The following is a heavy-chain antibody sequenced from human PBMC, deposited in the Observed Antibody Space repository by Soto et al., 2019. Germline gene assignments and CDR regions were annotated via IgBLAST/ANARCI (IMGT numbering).Heavy chain of an antibody. Sequence: QVQLVQSGAEVKKPGSSVKVSCKASGGTFSSYAISWVRQAPGQGLEWMGGIIPIFGTANYAQKFQGRVTITADESTSAAYMELSSLRSEDTAVYYCARVQGSSWYPEDAYGMDVWGQGTTVTVSS. CDR2: IIPIFGTA. CDR1: GGTFSSYA. CDR3: ARVQGSSWYPEDAYGMDV. V-gene: IGHV1-69*01. D-gene: IGHD6-13*01. J-gene: IGHJ6*02.